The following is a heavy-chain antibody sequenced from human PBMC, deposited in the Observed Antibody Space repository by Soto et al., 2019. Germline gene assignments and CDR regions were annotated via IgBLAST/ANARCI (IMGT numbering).Heavy chain of an antibody. Sequence: QVQLVQSGAEVKKPGSSVKVSCKASGGTFSSYAISWVRQAPGQGLEWMGGIIPIFGTADYAQKFQGRVTITADDSTSTDYMELSSLRSEDTAVYYCASGAAEYYYYGMDVWGQGTTVTVSS. D-gene: IGHD3-10*01. J-gene: IGHJ6*02. CDR2: IIPIFGTA. CDR3: ASGAAEYYYYGMDV. V-gene: IGHV1-69*12. CDR1: GGTFSSYA.